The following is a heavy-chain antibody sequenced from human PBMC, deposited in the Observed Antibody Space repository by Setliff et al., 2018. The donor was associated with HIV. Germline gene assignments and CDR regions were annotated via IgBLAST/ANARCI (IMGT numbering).Heavy chain of an antibody. V-gene: IGHV4-39*01. CDR1: GGTISNNNYH. CDR3: ARLFSGSPGDY. D-gene: IGHD3-10*01. Sequence: SETLSLTCSVSGGTISNNNYHRGWIRQPPGEGLECIGSIYYLGNTYYNPSLKSRLTISVDTSRNLFSLHRSSVTAAETAVYYCARLFSGSPGDYWGRGTLVTVSS. CDR2: IYYLGNT. J-gene: IGHJ4*02.